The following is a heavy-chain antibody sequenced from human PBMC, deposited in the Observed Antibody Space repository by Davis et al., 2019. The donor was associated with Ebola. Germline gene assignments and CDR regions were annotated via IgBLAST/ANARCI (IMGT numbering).Heavy chain of an antibody. V-gene: IGHV3-23*01. CDR3: ADQKNYASDI. CDR2: ISGSGGST. J-gene: IGHJ3*02. Sequence: GESLKISCAASGFTFSSYAMSWARQAPGKGLEWVSAISGSGGSTYYADSVKGRFTISRDNSKNTLYLQMNSLRAEDTAVYYCADQKNYASDIWGQGTMVTVSS. CDR1: GFTFSSYA.